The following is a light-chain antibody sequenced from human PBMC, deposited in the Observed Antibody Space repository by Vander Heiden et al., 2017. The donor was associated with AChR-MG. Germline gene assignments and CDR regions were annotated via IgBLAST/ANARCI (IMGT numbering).Light chain of an antibody. J-gene: IGLJ3*02. V-gene: IGLV3-19*01. CDR2: NRT. Sequence: SSELAQDPAVSVALGTTVRITCQGASLRSYYASWYQQKPGQAPLLVIYNRTNRRSGIPDRFSGSSSGNTASLTITGAQAEEEADYYCGTRENRGNHWVFGAGTKLTVL. CDR1: SLRSYY. CDR3: GTRENRGNHWV.